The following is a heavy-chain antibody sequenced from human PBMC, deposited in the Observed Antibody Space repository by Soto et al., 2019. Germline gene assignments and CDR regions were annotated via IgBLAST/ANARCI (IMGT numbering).Heavy chain of an antibody. CDR3: ARGLSSSVFVY. V-gene: IGHV3-21*06. D-gene: IGHD6-13*01. Sequence: EVQLVESGGGLVKPGGSLRGSCAASGFTFSNYSMNWVRQAPGKGLEWVSTISSTSKYIYYAASVKGRFTIPRDNAKNSLYLQMKSLRAEDTAVYYCARGLSSSVFVYWGQGTLVTVS. CDR2: ISSTSKYI. CDR1: GFTFSNYS. J-gene: IGHJ4*02.